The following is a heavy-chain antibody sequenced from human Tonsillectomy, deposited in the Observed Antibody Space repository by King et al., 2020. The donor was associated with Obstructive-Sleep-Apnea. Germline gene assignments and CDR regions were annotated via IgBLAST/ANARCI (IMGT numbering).Heavy chain of an antibody. V-gene: IGHV4-59*08. CDR2: IYYSGST. CDR1: FFSLLLSS. CDR3: ARQGGGVYYGYYYGMDV. Sequence: LPESCQVLLTPSSHLSLPFTFSFFSLLLSSLRFLLPTPLKGLEWIGYIYYSGSTNYNPSLKSRVTISVDTSKNTFSLKMRYVTAADTAVYYCARQGGGVYYGYYYGMDVWGKGTTVTVSS. D-gene: IGHD3-10*01. J-gene: IGHJ6*04.